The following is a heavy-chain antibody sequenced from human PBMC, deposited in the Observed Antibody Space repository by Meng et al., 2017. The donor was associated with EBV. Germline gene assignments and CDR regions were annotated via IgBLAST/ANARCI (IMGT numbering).Heavy chain of an antibody. CDR3: VRGPPVGVPGPGDY. Sequence: QGQLVRVVVKVKTPGAVVNVSCKASGSAFTSYFLHWVRQAPGQRLEWMGGINVVGGYTKYSQKFQGRVTISSDTSATTGYMELSSLRSEDTAVYYCVRGPPVGVPGPGDYWGQGTLVTVSS. CDR2: INVVGGYT. V-gene: IGHV1-3*01. CDR1: GSAFTSYF. J-gene: IGHJ4*02. D-gene: IGHD2-21*01.